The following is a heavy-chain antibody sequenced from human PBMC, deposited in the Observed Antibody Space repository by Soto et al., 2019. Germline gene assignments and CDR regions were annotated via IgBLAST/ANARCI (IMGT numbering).Heavy chain of an antibody. V-gene: IGHV4-59*01. Sequence: SETLSLTCTVSGGSISSYYWSWIRQPPGKGLEWIGYIYYSGSTNYNPSLKSRVTISVDTSKNQFSLKLSSVTAADTAVYYCARVYSSSSLDPWGQGTLVTVSS. CDR2: IYYSGST. J-gene: IGHJ4*02. CDR1: GGSISSYY. CDR3: ARVYSSSSLDP. D-gene: IGHD6-6*01.